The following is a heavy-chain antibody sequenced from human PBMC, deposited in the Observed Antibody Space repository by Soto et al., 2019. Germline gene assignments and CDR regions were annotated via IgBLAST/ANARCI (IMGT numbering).Heavy chain of an antibody. CDR3: TTDSLGTMIFGGHQGYDS. D-gene: IGHD3-3*01. CDR1: GFIFSNAW. V-gene: IGHV3-15*07. CDR2: VASNSAGGTT. J-gene: IGHJ4*02. Sequence: EVQLVESGGVLVKPGGSLRLSCVASGFIFSNAWMHWVRQAPGKGLEWVGRVASNSAGGTTDYAASVKDRFSISRDDSKSTLFLQMNSLKTEDTGMYYCTTDSLGTMIFGGHQGYDSWGQGTLVTVSS.